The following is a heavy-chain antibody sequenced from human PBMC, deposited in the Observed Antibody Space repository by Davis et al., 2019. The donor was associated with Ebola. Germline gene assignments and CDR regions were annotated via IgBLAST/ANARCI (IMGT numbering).Heavy chain of an antibody. Sequence: PSETLSLTCTVSGVSISRHYWSWIRQPPGKRLEWIGSIYYTGSAYYNSSLNSRVTISVDTSKNQFSLKLSSVTAADTAVYYCARRRDAYDRGGFSWGQGTPVIVSS. CDR2: IYYTGSA. V-gene: IGHV4-59*11. CDR3: ARRRDAYDRGGFS. J-gene: IGHJ5*02. D-gene: IGHD3-10*01. CDR1: GVSISRHY.